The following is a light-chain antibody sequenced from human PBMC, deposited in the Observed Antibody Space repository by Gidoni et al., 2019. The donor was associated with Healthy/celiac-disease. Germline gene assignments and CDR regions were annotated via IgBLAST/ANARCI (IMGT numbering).Light chain of an antibody. Sequence: DIQMTQSPSSLSASVGDRVTITCRASQSISSYLHWYQQKPGKAPKLLIYAASILQSGVPSRFSGSGSGTDFTLTISSLQPEDFATYYCQQSYSTPRTFXQXTKVEIK. CDR2: AAS. V-gene: IGKV1-39*01. CDR1: QSISSY. J-gene: IGKJ1*01. CDR3: QQSYSTPRT.